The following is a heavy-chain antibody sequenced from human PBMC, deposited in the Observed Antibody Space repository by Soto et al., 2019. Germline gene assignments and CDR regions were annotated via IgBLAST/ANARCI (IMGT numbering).Heavy chain of an antibody. CDR3: AGGVWRGYSEYYYGMDV. J-gene: IGHJ6*02. V-gene: IGHV1-69*01. CDR2: IIPIFGTP. Sequence: QVQLVQSGAEMKKPGSSVTVSCKVFGGTFISYSFSWVRQAPGQGPEWMGGIIPIFGTPNYAQKFQGRVTITAEGSTSTAYMELSSLRSGDTAVYYCAGGVWRGYSEYYYGMDVWGQGTTVTVSS. D-gene: IGHD3-3*01. CDR1: GGTFISYS.